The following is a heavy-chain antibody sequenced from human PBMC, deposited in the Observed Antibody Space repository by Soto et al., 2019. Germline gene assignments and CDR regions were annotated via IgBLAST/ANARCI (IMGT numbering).Heavy chain of an antibody. V-gene: IGHV3-23*01. D-gene: IGHD6-6*01. J-gene: IGHJ4*02. CDR1: GFTFSSYD. CDR3: TRWEEYSSSSLPFDY. CDR2: VSASGSIT. Sequence: GGSLRLSCAASGFTFSSYDMNWVRQAPGKGLEWVSGVSASGSITSYADSAKGRFTISRDDSKNTAYLQMNSLKTEDTAVYYCTRWEEYSSSSLPFDYWGQGTLVTVSS.